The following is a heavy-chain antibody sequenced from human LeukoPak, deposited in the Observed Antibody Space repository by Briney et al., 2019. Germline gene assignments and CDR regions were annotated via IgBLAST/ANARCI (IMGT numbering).Heavy chain of an antibody. V-gene: IGHV4-59*01. J-gene: IGHJ4*02. CDR1: GGSMSRYY. CDR2: MYSSGST. CDR3: ARSSTGSYFDY. D-gene: IGHD3-3*02. Sequence: PSETLSLTCTVSGGSMSRYYWSWIRQPPAKGLGWVGYMYSSGSTKYNPSLKSRVAISVDTSKNQFSLKLSSVTAADTAVYYCARSSTGSYFDYWGQGTLVTVSS.